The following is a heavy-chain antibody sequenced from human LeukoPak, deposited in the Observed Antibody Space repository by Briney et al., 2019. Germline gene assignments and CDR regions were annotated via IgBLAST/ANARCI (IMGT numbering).Heavy chain of an antibody. CDR3: ARKPHSSSWYSNWFDP. CDR2: IYPDDSDT. Sequence: GESLKISCKGSGYSFTSYWIGWVRQMPGKGLEWMGIIYPDDSDTRYSPSFQGQVTISADKSISTAYLQWSSLKASDTAMYYCARKPHSSSWYSNWFDPWGQGTLVTVSS. V-gene: IGHV5-51*01. D-gene: IGHD6-13*01. J-gene: IGHJ5*02. CDR1: GYSFTSYW.